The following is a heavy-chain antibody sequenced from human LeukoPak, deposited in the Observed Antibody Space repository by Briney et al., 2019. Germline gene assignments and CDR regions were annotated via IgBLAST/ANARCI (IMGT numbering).Heavy chain of an antibody. D-gene: IGHD4-23*01. V-gene: IGHV4-4*07. Sequence: SETLSLTCTVSGGSISSYYWSWIRQPAGKGLEWIGRIYTSGSTNYNPSLKSRVTMSVDTSKNQFSLKLSSVTAADTAVYYCAKDQKATTVVVPDDAFDIWGQGTMVTVSS. CDR3: AKDQKATTVVVPDDAFDI. CDR2: IYTSGST. J-gene: IGHJ3*02. CDR1: GGSISSYY.